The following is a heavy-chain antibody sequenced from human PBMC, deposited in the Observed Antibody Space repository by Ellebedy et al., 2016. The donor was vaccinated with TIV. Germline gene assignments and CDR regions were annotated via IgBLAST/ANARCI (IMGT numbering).Heavy chain of an antibody. CDR3: ARDRASGTYPNWFDP. Sequence: GGSLRLSFAGSGFSFSNYAMHWRRQAPGEGLEWVSGLSGSGGTTHYADSVKGRFTISRDNSKNILYLQMTGLRAADTATYFCARDRASGTYPNWFDPWGRGTLVSVSS. J-gene: IGHJ5*02. V-gene: IGHV3-23*01. D-gene: IGHD1-26*01. CDR1: GFSFSNYA. CDR2: LSGSGGTT.